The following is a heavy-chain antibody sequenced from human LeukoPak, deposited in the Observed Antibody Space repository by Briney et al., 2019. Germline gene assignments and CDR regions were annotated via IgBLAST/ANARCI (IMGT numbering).Heavy chain of an antibody. CDR2: ISSSSSYI. Sequence: GGSLRLSCAASGFTFSSYSMNWVRQAPGKGLEWVSSISSSSSYIYYADSVKGRFTIPRDNAKNSLYLQMNSLRAEDTAVYYCARSSPHCSSTSCYNDAFDIWGQGTMVTVSS. J-gene: IGHJ3*02. CDR1: GFTFSSYS. CDR3: ARSSPHCSSTSCYNDAFDI. D-gene: IGHD2-2*02. V-gene: IGHV3-21*01.